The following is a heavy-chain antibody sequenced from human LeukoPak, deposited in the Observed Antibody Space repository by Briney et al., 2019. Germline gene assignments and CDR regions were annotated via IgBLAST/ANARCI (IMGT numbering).Heavy chain of an antibody. D-gene: IGHD3-16*02. V-gene: IGHV1-2*02. CDR1: GYTFTGYY. J-gene: IGHJ4*02. CDR3: ARDRWGITFGGVIAQTYYFDY. Sequence: ASVKVSCKASGYTFTGYYMHWVRQAPGQGLEWMGWINPNSGGTSYAQKFQGRVTMTRDTSTSTVYMELSSLRSEDTAVYYCARDRWGITFGGVIAQTYYFDYWGQGTLVTVSS. CDR2: INPNSGGT.